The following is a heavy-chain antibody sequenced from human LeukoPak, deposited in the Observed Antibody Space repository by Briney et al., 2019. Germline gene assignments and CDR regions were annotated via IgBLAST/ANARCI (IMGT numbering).Heavy chain of an antibody. Sequence: SETLSLTCTVSGGSISSYYWSWVRQSPGKGLEWIGYVHYSGSTNYNPSLKSRVTISVDTSKKQVSLKLNSVTAVDTAVYYCARATGTTRNAFDIWGQGTMVTVSS. J-gene: IGHJ3*02. D-gene: IGHD1-7*01. CDR3: ARATGTTRNAFDI. CDR1: GGSISSYY. CDR2: VHYSGST. V-gene: IGHV4-59*01.